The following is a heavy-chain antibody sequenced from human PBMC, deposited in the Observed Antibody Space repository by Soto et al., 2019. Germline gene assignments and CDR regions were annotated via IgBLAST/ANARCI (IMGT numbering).Heavy chain of an antibody. D-gene: IGHD6-19*01. CDR3: ARGRRAVAGPTHSYGMDV. CDR2: INPSGGST. Sequence: ASVKVSCKASGYTFTSYYMHWVRQAPGQGLEWMGIINPSGGSTSYAQKFQGRVTMTRDTSTSTVYMELSSLRSEDTAVYYCARGRRAVAGPTHSYGMDVWRQGTTVTASS. J-gene: IGHJ6*02. CDR1: GYTFTSYY. V-gene: IGHV1-46*01.